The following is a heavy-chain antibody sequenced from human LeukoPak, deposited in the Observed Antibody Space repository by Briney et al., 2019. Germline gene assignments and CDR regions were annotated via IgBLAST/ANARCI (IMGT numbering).Heavy chain of an antibody. Sequence: SETLSLTCTVSGGSISVYYWSWIRQPSGKGLEWIGYIYYSGSTNYNPSLKSRVTISVDTSKNQFSLKLSSVTAADTAVYYCARHSKYYYDSSGSYVGYFQHWGQGTLVTVSS. J-gene: IGHJ1*01. V-gene: IGHV4-59*08. D-gene: IGHD3-22*01. CDR2: IYYSGST. CDR3: ARHSKYYYDSSGSYVGYFQH. CDR1: GGSISVYY.